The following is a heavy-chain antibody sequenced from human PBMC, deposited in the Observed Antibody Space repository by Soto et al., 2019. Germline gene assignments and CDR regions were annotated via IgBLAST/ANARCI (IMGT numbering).Heavy chain of an antibody. D-gene: IGHD6-19*01. CDR2: ISYDGSNK. Sequence: QVQLVESGGGVVQPGRSLRLSCAASGFTFSSYAMHWVRQAPGKGQEWVAGISYDGSNKDYADSVKGRFTISRDNSKNTLDMQMNSLRAEDTAVNYCERDTSCWYPGDGMDVWGQGTTVTVSS. J-gene: IGHJ6*02. V-gene: IGHV3-30-3*01. CDR3: ERDTSCWYPGDGMDV. CDR1: GFTFSSYA.